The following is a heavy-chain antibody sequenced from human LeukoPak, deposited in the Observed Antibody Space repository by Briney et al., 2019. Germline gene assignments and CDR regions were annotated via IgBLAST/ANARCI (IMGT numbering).Heavy chain of an antibody. D-gene: IGHD5-12*01. J-gene: IGHJ4*02. CDR3: ARGGSSGYDWDVYFDY. CDR1: GGSISSGGYY. CDR2: IYYSGST. Sequence: PSQTLSLTCTVSGGSISSGGYYWSWIRQHPGKGLEWIGYIYYSGSTYYNPSLKSRVTISVDTSKNQFSLKLSSVTAADTAVYYCARGGSSGYDWDVYFDYWGQGTLVTVSS. V-gene: IGHV4-31*03.